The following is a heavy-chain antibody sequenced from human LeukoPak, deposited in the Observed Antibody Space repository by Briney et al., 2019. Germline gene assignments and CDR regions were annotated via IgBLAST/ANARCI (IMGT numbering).Heavy chain of an antibody. CDR2: INPSGGAT. CDR1: GYTFSDFL. J-gene: IGHJ4*02. Sequence: ASVKVSCKASGYTFSDFLIHWVRQAPGQGLEWMGLINPSGGATSSARRFQDRVTMTGDTSTSTVYLDLSGLRSEDTAVYYCAREVRRDGYDEMAFDYWGQGTLVTVSS. V-gene: IGHV1-46*01. D-gene: IGHD5-24*01. CDR3: AREVRRDGYDEMAFDY.